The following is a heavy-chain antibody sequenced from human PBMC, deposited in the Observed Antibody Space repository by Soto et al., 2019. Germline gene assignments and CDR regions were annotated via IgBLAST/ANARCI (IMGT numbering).Heavy chain of an antibody. D-gene: IGHD3-16*01. CDR2: INEDGSLR. CDR1: GFTLSSYW. J-gene: IGHJ2*01. Sequence: EVQLVESGGDLVPPGRSLRLSCEASGFTLSSYWMGWVRQAPGKGLEWVANINEDGSLRPYLRSVEGRFVISRDNAKNSLYLQMNSLRVEDTAVYFWARISWGSGRSWFLDAWGRGTPVTVSS. V-gene: IGHV3-7*01. CDR3: ARISWGSGRSWFLDA.